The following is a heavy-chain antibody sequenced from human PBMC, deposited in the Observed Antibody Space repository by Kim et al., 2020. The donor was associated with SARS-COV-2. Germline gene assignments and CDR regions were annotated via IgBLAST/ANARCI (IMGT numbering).Heavy chain of an antibody. V-gene: IGHV3-23*01. CDR3: AKDRYDDSSSWYISPYGMDV. CDR2: ISGSGGST. Sequence: GGSLRLSCAASGFTFSSYAMSWVRQAPGKGLEWVSAISGSGGSTYYADSVKGRFTISRDNSKNTLYLQMNSLRAEDTAVYYCAKDRYDDSSSWYISPYGMDVWGQGTTVTVSS. D-gene: IGHD6-13*01. J-gene: IGHJ6*02. CDR1: GFTFSSYA.